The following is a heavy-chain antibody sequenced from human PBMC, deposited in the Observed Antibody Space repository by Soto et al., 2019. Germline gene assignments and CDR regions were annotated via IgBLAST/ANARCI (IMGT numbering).Heavy chain of an antibody. Sequence: PGESLKISCKGSGYSFTNYWIGWVRQMPGKGLEWMGIIYPGDSDTRYSPSFQGQVTISADKSISTAYLQWSSLKASDTAMYYCARPGYCRGGSCYDPLGFDDWGQGTLVTVPS. J-gene: IGHJ4*02. CDR1: GYSFTNYW. V-gene: IGHV5-51*01. CDR2: IYPGDSDT. D-gene: IGHD2-15*01. CDR3: ARPGYCRGGSCYDPLGFDD.